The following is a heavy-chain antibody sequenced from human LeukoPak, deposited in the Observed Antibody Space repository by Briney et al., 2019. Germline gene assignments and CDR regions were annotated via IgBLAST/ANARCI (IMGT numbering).Heavy chain of an antibody. D-gene: IGHD6-13*01. CDR3: ARALAAAGQEDFDY. Sequence: PGGSLRLSCAASGFTFSSYSMNWVRQAPGKGLEWVSYISSSSSTIYYADSVKGRFTISRDNAKNSLYLQMNSLRAEDTAVYYCARALAAAGQEDFDYWGQGTLVTVSS. V-gene: IGHV3-48*01. CDR1: GFTFSSYS. J-gene: IGHJ4*02. CDR2: ISSSSSTI.